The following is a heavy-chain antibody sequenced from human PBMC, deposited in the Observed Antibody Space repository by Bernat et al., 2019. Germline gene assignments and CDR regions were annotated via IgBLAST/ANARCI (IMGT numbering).Heavy chain of an antibody. D-gene: IGHD5-18*01. CDR1: GFTFSSYW. CDR3: ARAALGDTAMAHYYYYMDV. Sequence: EVQLVESGGGLVQPGGSLRLSCAASGFTFSSYWMHWARQAPGKGLVWVSRSNSDGSSTSYADSVKGRFTISRANAKNTRYLQMNSLRAEDTAVYYCARAALGDTAMAHYYYYMDVWGKGTTVTVSS. V-gene: IGHV3-74*01. CDR2: SNSDGSST. J-gene: IGHJ6*03.